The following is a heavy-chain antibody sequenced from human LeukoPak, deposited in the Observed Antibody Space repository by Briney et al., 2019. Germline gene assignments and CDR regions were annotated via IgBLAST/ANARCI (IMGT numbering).Heavy chain of an antibody. CDR3: ARDPEGDYYDSSGINWFDP. CDR2: ISSSGSTI. CDR1: GFTFSSYE. J-gene: IGHJ5*02. Sequence: PGGSLRLSCAASGFTFSSYEMNWVRQAPGKGLEWVSYISSSGSTIYYADSVKGRFTISRDNAKNSLYLQMNSLRAEDTAVYYCARDPEGDYYDSSGINWFDPWGQGTLVTVSS. V-gene: IGHV3-48*03. D-gene: IGHD3-22*01.